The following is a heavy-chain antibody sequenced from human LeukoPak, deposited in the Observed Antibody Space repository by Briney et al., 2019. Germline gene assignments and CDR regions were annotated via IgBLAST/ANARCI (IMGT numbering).Heavy chain of an antibody. CDR2: ISGDGTRA. V-gene: IGHV3-23*01. D-gene: IGHD3-16*01. Sequence: GGSLRLSCAASGFSFSSYAMTWARQAPVKGLEWVSAISGDGTRAYYADSVKGRFTISRDNSKNTLYLEMSSLRVEDTAIYYCAKWPEGAMDYFDYWGQGTLVTVSS. J-gene: IGHJ4*02. CDR1: GFSFSSYA. CDR3: AKWPEGAMDYFDY.